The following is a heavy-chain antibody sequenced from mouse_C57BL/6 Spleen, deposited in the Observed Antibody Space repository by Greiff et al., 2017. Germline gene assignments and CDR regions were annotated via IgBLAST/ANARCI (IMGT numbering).Heavy chain of an antibody. D-gene: IGHD1-1*01. J-gene: IGHJ2*01. V-gene: IGHV1-76*01. CDR3: AREGYYGSSYLDY. Sequence: VQLQQSGAELVRPGASVKLSCKASGYTFTDYYINWVKQRPGQGLEWIARIYPGSGNTYYNEKFKGKATLTAEKSSSTAYMQLSSLTSEDSAVYVCAREGYYGSSYLDYRGQGTTLTVSS. CDR2: IYPGSGNT. CDR1: GYTFTDYY.